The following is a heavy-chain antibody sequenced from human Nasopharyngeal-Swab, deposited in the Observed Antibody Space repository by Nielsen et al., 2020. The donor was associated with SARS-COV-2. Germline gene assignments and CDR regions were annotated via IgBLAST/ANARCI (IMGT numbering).Heavy chain of an antibody. CDR1: GFTFSRYW. Sequence: GESLKISCAASGFTFSRYWMSWVRQAPGKGLEWVANIKQDGSEKYYVDSVKGRFTISRDNAKNSLYLQMNSLRAEDTAVYYCARVGINSYGFYYYYYGMDVWGQGTTVTVSS. D-gene: IGHD5-18*01. J-gene: IGHJ6*02. CDR2: IKQDGSEK. V-gene: IGHV3-7*01. CDR3: ARVGINSYGFYYYYYGMDV.